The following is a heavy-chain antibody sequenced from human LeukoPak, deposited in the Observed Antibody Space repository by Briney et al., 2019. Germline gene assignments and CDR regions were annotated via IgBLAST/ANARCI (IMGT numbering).Heavy chain of an antibody. CDR1: GFTFSSYG. CDR3: ARGVPYASWSGPHYSDY. J-gene: IGHJ4*02. Sequence: GGSLRLSCAASGFTFSSYGMHWVRQAPGKGLEWVAVISYDGSNKYYADSVKGRFTISRDNSKNTLYLQMNSLRAEDTAVYYCARGVPYASWSGPHYSDYWGQGTLVTVSS. CDR2: ISYDGSNK. V-gene: IGHV3-30*03. D-gene: IGHD3-3*01.